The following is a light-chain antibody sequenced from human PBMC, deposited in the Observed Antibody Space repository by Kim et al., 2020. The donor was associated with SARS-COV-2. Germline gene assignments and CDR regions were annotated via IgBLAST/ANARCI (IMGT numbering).Light chain of an antibody. CDR1: QSITTW. CDR2: QAS. Sequence: GDRVTITCRASQSITTWLAWYQQKPGKAPKLLISQASHLQNGVPSRFSGSGSGTAFTLTISSLQPDDFATYYCQQYDTYSRTFGPGTKVDIK. V-gene: IGKV1-5*03. J-gene: IGKJ1*01. CDR3: QQYDTYSRT.